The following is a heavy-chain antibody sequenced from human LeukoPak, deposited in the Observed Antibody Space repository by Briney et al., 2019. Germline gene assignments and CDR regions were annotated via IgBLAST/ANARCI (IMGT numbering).Heavy chain of an antibody. CDR3: ARADYDILTGVDY. Sequence: GGSLRLSCAVSGFMFSSYEMNWVRQAPGKGLEWVSSISSSSSYIYYADSVKGRFTISRDNAKNSLYLQMNSLRAEDTAVYYCARADYDILTGVDYWGQGTLVTVSS. J-gene: IGHJ4*02. D-gene: IGHD3-9*01. V-gene: IGHV3-21*01. CDR2: ISSSSSYI. CDR1: GFMFSSYE.